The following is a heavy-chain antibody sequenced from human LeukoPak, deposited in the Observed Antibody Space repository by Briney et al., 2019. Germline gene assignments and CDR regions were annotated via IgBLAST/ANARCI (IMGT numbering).Heavy chain of an antibody. CDR3: AKSFSVGYRSGWYVAAYYFDY. Sequence: GGSLRLSCAASGFTFSSYAMSWVRQAPEKGLEWLSAISGSGGNTYYTDSVKGRFTISRDNSKNTLHLQMNRLRDEDSAVYYCAKSFSVGYRSGWYVAAYYFDYWGQGTLVTVSS. J-gene: IGHJ4*02. CDR2: ISGSGGNT. D-gene: IGHD6-19*01. CDR1: GFTFSSYA. V-gene: IGHV3-23*01.